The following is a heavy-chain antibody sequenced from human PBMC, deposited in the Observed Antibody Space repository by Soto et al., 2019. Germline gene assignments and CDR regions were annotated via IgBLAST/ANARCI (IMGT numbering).Heavy chain of an antibody. CDR2: IYYSGST. J-gene: IGHJ1*01. CDR1: GGSISSYY. CDR3: AREVGGYFQH. D-gene: IGHD2-2*01. Sequence: NPSETLSLTCTVSGGSISSYYWSWIRQPPGKGLEWIGYIYYSGSTNYNPSLKSRVTISVDTSKNQFSLKLSSVTAADTAVYYCAREVGGYFQHWGQGTLVTVSS. V-gene: IGHV4-59*01.